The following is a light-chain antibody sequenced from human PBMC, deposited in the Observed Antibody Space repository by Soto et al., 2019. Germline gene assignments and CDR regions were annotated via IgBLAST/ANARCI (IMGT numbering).Light chain of an antibody. CDR1: QNIGSR. CDR3: QQYNDYNT. CDR2: EAS. V-gene: IGKV1-5*03. Sequence: DIQMTQSPSNLSGSVGDRVTITCRASQNIGSRLAWYQQKVGKAPKLLIYEASTLDTGVPSRFSSSGSGTEFTLTISSLQPDDFATYFCQQYNDYNTFGQGTKLEIE. J-gene: IGKJ2*01.